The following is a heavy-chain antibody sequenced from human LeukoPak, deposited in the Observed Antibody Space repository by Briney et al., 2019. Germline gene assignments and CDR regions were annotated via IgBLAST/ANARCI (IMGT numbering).Heavy chain of an antibody. CDR2: ITSRSTTL. J-gene: IGHJ4*02. CDR1: GFTFSSSA. CDR3: VGALYY. V-gene: IGHV3-48*04. Sequence: GGSLRLFCAASGFTFSSSAMNWVRQAPGKGLEWVLYITSRSTTLSSTDSVKGRFTISTENAKNSLYLQMNSMKAEDTAVYYCVGALYYWGQGALVTVSS.